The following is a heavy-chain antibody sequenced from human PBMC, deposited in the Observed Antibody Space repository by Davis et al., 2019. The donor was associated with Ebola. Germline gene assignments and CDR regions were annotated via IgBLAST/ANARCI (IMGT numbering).Heavy chain of an antibody. Sequence: PGGSLRLSCAASGFTFSSYWMSWVRQAPGKGLEWVANIKQDGSEKYYVDSVKGRFTISRDNAKNSLYLQMNSLRAEDTAVYYCARTRWIAAAYYFDYWGQGTLVTVSS. CDR3: ARTRWIAAAYYFDY. CDR1: GFTFSSYW. D-gene: IGHD6-13*01. CDR2: IKQDGSEK. J-gene: IGHJ4*02. V-gene: IGHV3-7*01.